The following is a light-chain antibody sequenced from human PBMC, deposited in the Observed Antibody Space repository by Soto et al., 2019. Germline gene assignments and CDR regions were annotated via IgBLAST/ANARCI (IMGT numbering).Light chain of an antibody. CDR1: SSNIRAGYD. CDR3: QSYDSSLSGAYV. CDR2: GNS. V-gene: IGLV1-40*01. J-gene: IGLJ1*01. Sequence: QSVLTQPPSVSGAPGQRVTISCTGSSSNIRAGYDVHRYQQLPGTAPKLLIYGNSNRPSGVPDRFSGSKSGTSASLAITGLQAEDEADYYCQSYDSSLSGAYVFGTGTRSPS.